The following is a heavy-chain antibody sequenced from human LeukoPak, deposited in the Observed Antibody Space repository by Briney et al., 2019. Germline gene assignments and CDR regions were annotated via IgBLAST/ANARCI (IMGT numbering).Heavy chain of an antibody. CDR1: GGSFTTYY. V-gene: IGHV4-59*08. CDR2: IYYSGST. Sequence: KTSETLSLTCTVSGGSFTTYYWSWIRQPPGRGLQWIAYIYYSGSTSYNPSLKSRASISLDMSKKQFSLRLSSVTAADTAVYYCARHITRIQPVGMDVWGQGTTVTVS. D-gene: IGHD5-18*01. CDR3: ARHITRIQPVGMDV. J-gene: IGHJ6*02.